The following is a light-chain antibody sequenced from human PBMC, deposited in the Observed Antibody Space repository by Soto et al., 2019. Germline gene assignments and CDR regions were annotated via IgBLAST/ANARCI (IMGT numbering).Light chain of an antibody. CDR3: LQDSAYPRT. V-gene: IGKV1-6*01. Sequence: AIQMTQSPSSLSASVGDRVTITCRASQGIGTELGWYQQRPGKAPRLLIYGTSTLQHGVPSRFSGSGSDTDFTLIISSLQPEDFATSYCLQDSAYPRTFGQGTKVEIK. CDR1: QGIGTE. J-gene: IGKJ1*01. CDR2: GTS.